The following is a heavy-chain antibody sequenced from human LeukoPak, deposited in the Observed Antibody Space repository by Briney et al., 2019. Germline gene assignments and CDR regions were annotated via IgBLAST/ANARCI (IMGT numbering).Heavy chain of an antibody. CDR1: GATFSSYS. J-gene: IGHJ4*02. V-gene: IGHV3-21*05. CDR3: ARESGGVVPAVYFDY. Sequence: PGGSLRLSCAASGATFSSYSMNWVRQGPGKGLEWVSYISGDGTNIYYADSVKGRFTISRDNAKNSLYLQMNSLRAEDTAVYYCARESGGVVPAVYFDYWGQGTLVTVSS. D-gene: IGHD2-2*01. CDR2: ISGDGTNI.